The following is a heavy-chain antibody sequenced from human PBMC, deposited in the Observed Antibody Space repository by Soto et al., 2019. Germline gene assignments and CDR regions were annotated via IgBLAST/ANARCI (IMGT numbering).Heavy chain of an antibody. J-gene: IGHJ4*02. CDR2: IYWDDDK. D-gene: IGHD5-12*01. V-gene: IGHV2-5*02. CDR1: GFSLSTSGVG. Sequence: SGPTLVNPTQTLTLTCTLSGFSLSTSGVGVGWIRQPPGKAMEWLALIYWDDDKRYSPFLKIRLTITKDTSKNQVVLTLTIMDFVVTAIYYCAHKGDGYRGFKYWGQGTLVTVSS. CDR3: AHKGDGYRGFKY.